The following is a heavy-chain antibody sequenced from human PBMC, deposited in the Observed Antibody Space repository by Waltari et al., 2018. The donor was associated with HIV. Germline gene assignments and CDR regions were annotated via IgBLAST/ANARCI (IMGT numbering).Heavy chain of an antibody. CDR2: IYPNRGDT. CDR3: ARQRTFYDSLDI. Sequence: QVQLVQSGAEVRKPGASVKVSCKTSGYTFTDYDIHWVRQAPGQGPEWMGWIYPNRGDTHFAEKFQGEVTLTRDTTIRTAYVEVSNLRSDDTAVYYCARQRTFYDSLDIWGQATMVSVSS. CDR1: GYTFTDYD. V-gene: IGHV1-2*02. J-gene: IGHJ3*02.